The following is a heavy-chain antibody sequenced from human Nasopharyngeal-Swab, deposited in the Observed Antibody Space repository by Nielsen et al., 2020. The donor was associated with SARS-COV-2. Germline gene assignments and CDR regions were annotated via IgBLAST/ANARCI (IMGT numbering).Heavy chain of an antibody. V-gene: IGHV4-34*01. J-gene: IGHJ3*02. CDR1: GGSFSGYY. CDR2: INHSGST. D-gene: IGHD3-22*01. CDR3: ARFDSSGYPDAFDI. Sequence: SETLSLTCAVYGGSFSGYYWSWIRQPPGKGLEWIGEINHSGSTYYNPSLKSRVTISVDRSKNQFSLKLSSVTAADTAVYYCARFDSSGYPDAFDIWGQGTMVTVSS.